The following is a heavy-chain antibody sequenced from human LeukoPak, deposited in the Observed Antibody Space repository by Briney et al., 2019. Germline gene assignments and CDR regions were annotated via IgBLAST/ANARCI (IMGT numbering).Heavy chain of an antibody. Sequence: GESLLISCKGSGYSFTSYWIGWVRQMPGKGLEWMGIIYPGDSDTRYSPSFQGQVTISADKSINTAYLQWSSLKAPDTAMYYCARSRAPGAADAFDIWGQGTMVTVSS. J-gene: IGHJ3*02. D-gene: IGHD7-27*01. CDR1: GYSFTSYW. CDR2: IYPGDSDT. V-gene: IGHV5-51*01. CDR3: ARSRAPGAADAFDI.